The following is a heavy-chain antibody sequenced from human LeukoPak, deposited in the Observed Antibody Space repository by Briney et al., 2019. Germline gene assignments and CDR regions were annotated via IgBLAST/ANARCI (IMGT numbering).Heavy chain of an antibody. V-gene: IGHV3-30*02. J-gene: IGHJ4*02. CDR2: IRYDGSNK. CDR3: AKSRGAVAGTFDY. Sequence: GGSLRLSRAASGFTFNNYGMHWVRQAPGKGLEWVAFIRYDGSNKYYADSVKGRFTISRDNSKNTLYLQMNSLRAEDTAVYYCAKSRGAVAGTFDYWGQGTLVTVSS. CDR1: GFTFNNYG. D-gene: IGHD6-19*01.